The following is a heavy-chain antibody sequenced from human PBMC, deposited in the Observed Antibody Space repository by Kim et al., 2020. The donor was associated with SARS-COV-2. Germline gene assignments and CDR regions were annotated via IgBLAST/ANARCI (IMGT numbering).Heavy chain of an antibody. CDR3: ARDMTAMASIGDY. CDR1: GFTFSSYA. D-gene: IGHD5-18*01. J-gene: IGHJ4*02. V-gene: IGHV3-30*04. CDR2: ISYDGSNK. Sequence: GGSLRLSCAASGFTFSSYAMHWVRQAPGKGLEWVAVISYDGSNKYYADSVKGRFTISRDNSKNTLYLQMNSLRAEDTAVYYCARDMTAMASIGDYWGQGTLVTVSS.